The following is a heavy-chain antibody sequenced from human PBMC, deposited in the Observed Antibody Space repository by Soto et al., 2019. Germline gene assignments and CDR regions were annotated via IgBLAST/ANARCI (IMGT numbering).Heavy chain of an antibody. V-gene: IGHV3-48*03. Sequence: GGSLKLSCASSGFTFSSYEMNWVRQAPGKGLEWVSYISSSGSTIYYADSVKGRFTISRDNAKNSLYLQMNSLRAEDTAVYYCAREGGKGYYYYGMDVWGQGTTVSVS. CDR2: ISSSGSTI. CDR1: GFTFSSYE. CDR3: AREGGKGYYYYGMDV. J-gene: IGHJ6*02.